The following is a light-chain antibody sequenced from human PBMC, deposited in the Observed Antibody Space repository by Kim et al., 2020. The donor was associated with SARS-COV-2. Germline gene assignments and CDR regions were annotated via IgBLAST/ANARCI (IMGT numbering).Light chain of an antibody. CDR2: QDS. V-gene: IGLV3-1*01. CDR3: QAWDSSIFWV. CDR1: KLGDKY. J-gene: IGLJ3*02. Sequence: VSPGQTDSITCSGDKLGDKYACWYQQKPGQAPVLVIYQDSKRSSGIPERFSGSNSGNTATLTISGTHAMGEADYYCQAWDSSIFWVFGGGTQVTVL.